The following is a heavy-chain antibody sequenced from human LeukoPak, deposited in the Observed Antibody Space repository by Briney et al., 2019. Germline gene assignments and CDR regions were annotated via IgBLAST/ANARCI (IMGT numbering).Heavy chain of an antibody. Sequence: GGSLRLSCAASGFTFSSYGMSWVRQAPGKGLEWVSAISGSGGSTYYADSVKGRFTISRDNSKNTLYLQMNSLRAEDTAVYYCARDYGSQYYYYMDVWGKGITVTVSS. CDR3: ARDYGSQYYYYMDV. D-gene: IGHD5-24*01. CDR2: ISGSGGST. V-gene: IGHV3-23*01. CDR1: GFTFSSYG. J-gene: IGHJ6*03.